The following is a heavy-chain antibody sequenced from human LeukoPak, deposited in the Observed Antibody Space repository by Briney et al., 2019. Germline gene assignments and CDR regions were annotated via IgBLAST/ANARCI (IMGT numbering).Heavy chain of an antibody. CDR1: GGSFSGYY. CDR2: INHSGST. D-gene: IGHD5-12*01. V-gene: IGHV4-34*01. Sequence: SETLSLTCAVYGGSFSGYYWSWIRQPPGKGLEWIGEINHSGSTNYNPSLKSRVTISVDTSKNQFSLKLSSVTAADTAVYYCATPSGDDAFDTWGQGTMVTVSS. CDR3: ATPSGDDAFDT. J-gene: IGHJ3*02.